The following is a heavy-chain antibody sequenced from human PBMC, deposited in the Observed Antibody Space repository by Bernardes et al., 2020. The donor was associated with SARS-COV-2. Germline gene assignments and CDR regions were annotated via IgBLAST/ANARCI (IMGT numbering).Heavy chain of an antibody. D-gene: IGHD3-3*01. CDR3: AKESRITIFGVVIIEQHFDY. CDR2: ISGSGGST. CDR1: GFTFSSYA. Sequence: GGSLRLSCAASGFTFSSYAMSWVRQAPGKGLEWFSAISGSGGSTYYADSVKGRFTISRDNSKNTLYLQMNSLRAEDTAVYYCAKESRITIFGVVIIEQHFDYWGQGTLVTVSS. V-gene: IGHV3-23*01. J-gene: IGHJ4*02.